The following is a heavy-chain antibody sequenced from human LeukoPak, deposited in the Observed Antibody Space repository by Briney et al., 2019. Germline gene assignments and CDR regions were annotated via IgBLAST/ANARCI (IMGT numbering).Heavy chain of an antibody. CDR2: IFSNDEK. CDR3: ARYYGSGSFDY. CDR1: GFSLSNARMG. V-gene: IGHV2-26*01. Sequence: ESGPTLVNPTETLTLTCTVSGFSLSNARMGVSWIRQPPGKALEWLAHIFSNDEKSYSTSLKSWLTISKDTSKSQVVLTMTNMDPVDTATYYCARYYGSGSFDYWGQGTLVTVSS. D-gene: IGHD3-10*01. J-gene: IGHJ4*02.